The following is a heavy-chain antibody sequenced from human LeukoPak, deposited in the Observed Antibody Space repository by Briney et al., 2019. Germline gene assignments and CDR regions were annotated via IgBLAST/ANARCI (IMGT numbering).Heavy chain of an antibody. J-gene: IGHJ2*01. D-gene: IGHD5-18*01. V-gene: IGHV3-48*03. Sequence: GGSLRLSCAASGFTFSSYEMNWVRQAPGKGLEWVSYISSSGSTIYYADSVKGRFTISRDNAKNSLYLQMNSLRAEDTAVYYCAKEWSDTAPLYFDLWGRGTLVTVSS. CDR3: AKEWSDTAPLYFDL. CDR1: GFTFSSYE. CDR2: ISSSGSTI.